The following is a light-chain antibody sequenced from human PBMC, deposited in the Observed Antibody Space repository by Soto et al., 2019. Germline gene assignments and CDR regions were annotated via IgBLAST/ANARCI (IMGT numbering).Light chain of an antibody. CDR2: GAS. CDR1: QSVSSSSY. Sequence: EIVLTQSPGTLSLSPGERATLSCRASQSVSSSSYLAWYQQKPGQAPRLLIYGASRRDTGIPDRFSGSGSATDFTLTISRLEPEDFALYYCRQYCSSPSYTFGQGTKLEIK. V-gene: IGKV3-20*01. CDR3: RQYCSSPSYT. J-gene: IGKJ2*01.